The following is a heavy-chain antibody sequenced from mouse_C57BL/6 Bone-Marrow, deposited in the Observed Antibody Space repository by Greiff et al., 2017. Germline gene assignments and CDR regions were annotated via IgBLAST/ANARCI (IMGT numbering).Heavy chain of an antibody. CDR2: ISDGGSYT. J-gene: IGHJ1*03. Sequence: EVKLVESGGGLVKPGGSLKLSCAAPGFTFSSYAISWVRQTPEKRVVWVATISDGGSYTYYPDNVKGRFTISRDNAKNNLYLQMSHLKSEDTAMYYCARARYFDVWGTGTTVTVSS. V-gene: IGHV5-4*03. CDR1: GFTFSSYA. CDR3: ARARYFDV.